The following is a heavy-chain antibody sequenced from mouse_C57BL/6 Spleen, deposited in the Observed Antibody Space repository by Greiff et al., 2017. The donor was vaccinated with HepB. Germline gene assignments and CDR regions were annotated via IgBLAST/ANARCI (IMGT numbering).Heavy chain of an antibody. Sequence: QVTLKESGPGILQSSQTLSLTCSFSGFSLSTSGMGVSWIRQPSGKGLEWLAHIYWDDDKRYNPSLKSRLTISKDTSRNQVFLKITSVDTADTATYYCARSRNEDTAWFAYWGQGTLVTVSA. CDR2: IYWDDDK. J-gene: IGHJ3*01. D-gene: IGHD2-1*01. V-gene: IGHV8-12*01. CDR1: GFSLSTSGMG. CDR3: ARSRNEDTAWFAY.